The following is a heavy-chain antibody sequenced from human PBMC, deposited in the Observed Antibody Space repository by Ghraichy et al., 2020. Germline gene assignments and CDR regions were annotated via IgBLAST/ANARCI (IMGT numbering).Heavy chain of an antibody. CDR1: GFSIDEYA. CDR2: ISWNSDNI. J-gene: IGHJ6*02. D-gene: IGHD3-3*01. CDR3: ANGWNYYHIDV. Sequence: SLRLSCAASGFSIDEYAMHWVRQVPGKGLEWVSGISWNSDNIGYADSVKGRFSISRDNAKNSLYLQMDSLRTDDTAFYYCANGWNYYHIDVWGQGTTVTVSS. V-gene: IGHV3-9*01.